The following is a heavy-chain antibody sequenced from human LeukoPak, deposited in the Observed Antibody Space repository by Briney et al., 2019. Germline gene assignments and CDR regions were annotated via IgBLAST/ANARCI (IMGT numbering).Heavy chain of an antibody. CDR1: GFSFGDYG. J-gene: IGHJ3*02. Sequence: GGSLRLSCAASGFSFGDYGMAWVRQAPGKRLEWVAGSLWNGVSANYSGSVKGRFTISRDNAKNSLYLQMNSLRAEDAALYYCARDASRLAGNIPGFTPMMGLGTFDMWGQGTLVTVSS. CDR3: ARDASRLAGNIPGFTPMMGLGTFDM. V-gene: IGHV3-20*04. D-gene: IGHD5-18*01. CDR2: SLWNGVSA.